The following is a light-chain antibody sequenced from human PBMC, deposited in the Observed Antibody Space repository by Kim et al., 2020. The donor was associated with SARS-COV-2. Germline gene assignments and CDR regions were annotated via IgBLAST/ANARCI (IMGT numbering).Light chain of an antibody. CDR3: QKYDSLPIT. J-gene: IGKJ5*01. CDR2: AAS. CDR1: QDISNY. Sequence: ASVGDRVAITCQASQDISNYLNWYQQKPGRAPKLLIYAASNLETGVPSRFSGSGSGTDFTFTISSLQPEDIATYYCQKYDSLPITFGQGTRLEIK. V-gene: IGKV1-33*01.